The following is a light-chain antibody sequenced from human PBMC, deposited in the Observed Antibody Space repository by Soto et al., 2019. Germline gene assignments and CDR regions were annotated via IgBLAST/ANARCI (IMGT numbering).Light chain of an antibody. Sequence: QSALTQPASVSGSPGQSITISCTGTSSDVGGYNYDSWCQQHPGKAPKLMIYDVTKRPSGVPDRFSGSKSGNTASLTISGLQVEDEADYYCCSYAGTYTWIFGGGTKVTVL. CDR1: SSDVGGYNY. J-gene: IGLJ2*01. CDR3: CSYAGTYTWI. CDR2: DVT. V-gene: IGLV2-11*01.